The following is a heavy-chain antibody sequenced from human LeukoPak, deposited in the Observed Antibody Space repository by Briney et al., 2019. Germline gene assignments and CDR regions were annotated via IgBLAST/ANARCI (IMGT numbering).Heavy chain of an antibody. Sequence: GGSLRLSCAASGFTVSSYAMHWVRQAPGKGLEWVAVISYDGSNKYYANSVKGRFTISRDNSKNTLYLQMNSLRAEDTAVYYCARELDGAAAGSYDYWGQGTLVTVSS. CDR1: GFTVSSYA. D-gene: IGHD6-13*01. V-gene: IGHV3-30*04. CDR3: ARELDGAAAGSYDY. CDR2: ISYDGSNK. J-gene: IGHJ4*02.